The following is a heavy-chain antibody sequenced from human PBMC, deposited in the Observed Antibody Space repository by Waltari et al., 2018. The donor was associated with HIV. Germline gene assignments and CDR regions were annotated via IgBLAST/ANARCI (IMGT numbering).Heavy chain of an antibody. J-gene: IGHJ4*02. D-gene: IGHD3-10*01. CDR1: GFTFEGYA. Sequence: EVQLLESGGGLVQPGGSLRLSCAASGFTFEGYAMTWVRLAPGKGLEWVSGISGSGGSTFYADSVKGRFAISRDNSKNTLYLQTNTLRAEDTAVYYCAKFRGSGSDYWGQGAQVTVSS. CDR2: ISGSGGST. V-gene: IGHV3-23*01. CDR3: AKFRGSGSDY.